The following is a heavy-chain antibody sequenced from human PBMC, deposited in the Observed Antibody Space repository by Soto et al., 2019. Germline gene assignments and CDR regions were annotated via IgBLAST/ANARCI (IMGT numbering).Heavy chain of an antibody. CDR1: GFTFSSYA. J-gene: IGHJ4*02. CDR2: ISYDGNNK. CDR3: SRDGVIIGILTGYFDF. D-gene: IGHD3-9*01. Sequence: GGSLRLSCAASGFTFSSYAMHWVRPAPGKGLEWEAVISYDGNNKDYADSVKGRFTISRDNSKNTLYVQMNRLRAEDPAVYYCSRDGVIIGILTGYFDFCGQGTLVTVSS. V-gene: IGHV3-30-3*01.